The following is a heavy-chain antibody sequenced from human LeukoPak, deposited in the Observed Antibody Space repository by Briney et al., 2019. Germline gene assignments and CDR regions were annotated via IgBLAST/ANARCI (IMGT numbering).Heavy chain of an antibody. Sequence: GGYLRLSCAASGFTFSSYGMHWVRQAPGKGLEWVAVIWYDGSNKYYADSVKGRFTISRDNSKNTLYLQMNSLRAEDTAVYYCAKDGHGTSGSYYPDYFDYWGQGTLVTVSS. CDR3: AKDGHGTSGSYYPDYFDY. CDR1: GFTFSSYG. J-gene: IGHJ4*02. CDR2: IWYDGSNK. D-gene: IGHD1-26*01. V-gene: IGHV3-33*06.